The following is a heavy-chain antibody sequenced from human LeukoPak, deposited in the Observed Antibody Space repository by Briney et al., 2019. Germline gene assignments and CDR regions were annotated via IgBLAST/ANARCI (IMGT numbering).Heavy chain of an antibody. CDR2: IHYSGIT. Sequence: PWETLTLTCTVSGGSCSNYYWNWIRQPPGKGLEWIAYIHYSGITNYNPSLKSRVTMSVDTSKNQCSLKLSSVTAADTAVYYCAAAYYIWFDPWGEGTLVTVSS. J-gene: IGHJ5*02. CDR3: AAAYYIWFDP. V-gene: IGHV4-59*08. CDR1: GGSCSNYY. D-gene: IGHD6-13*01.